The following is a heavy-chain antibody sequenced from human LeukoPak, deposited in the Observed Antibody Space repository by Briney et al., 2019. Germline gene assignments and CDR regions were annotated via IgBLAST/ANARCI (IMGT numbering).Heavy chain of an antibody. CDR1: GGSISSYY. D-gene: IGHD3-22*01. CDR2: IYYSGST. V-gene: IGHV4-59*08. Sequence: SETLSLTCTVSGGSISSYYWSWIRQPPGKGLEWIGYIYYSGSTNYSPSLKSRVTISVDTSKNQFSLKLSSVTAADTAVYYCARHDRDSSDLWYFDLWGRGTLVTVSS. CDR3: ARHDRDSSDLWYFDL. J-gene: IGHJ2*01.